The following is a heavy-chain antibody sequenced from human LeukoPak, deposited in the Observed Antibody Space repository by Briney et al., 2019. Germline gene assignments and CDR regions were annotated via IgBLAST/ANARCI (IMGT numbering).Heavy chain of an antibody. CDR1: GYSFPSYT. CDR2: INAGHGNT. D-gene: IGHD3-3*01. Sequence: GASETVSCKASGYSFPSYTIHWVRQAPGQRLAGMGWINAGHGNTKYSQEFQDRVTIPRDTSASTAYMELSSLRSDDMAVYYCARARYEARIWPKSRYDYYHYIDVWGKGTTVTVSS. V-gene: IGHV1-3*03. CDR3: ARARYEARIWPKSRYDYYHYIDV. J-gene: IGHJ6*03.